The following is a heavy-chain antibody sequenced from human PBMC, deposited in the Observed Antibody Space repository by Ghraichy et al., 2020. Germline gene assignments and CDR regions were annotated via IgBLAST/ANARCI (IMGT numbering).Heavy chain of an antibody. J-gene: IGHJ6*02. CDR1: GFTFDDNA. CDR2: ISWNSGFI. V-gene: IGHV3-9*01. Sequence: LSLTCAASGFTFDDNAMHWVRQAPEKCLEWVSGISWNSGFIGNTDSVKGRFTISRDNAKNSLYLQMNSLRDEDTALYYCAKDRVAYGDYDRGYGMDVWGQGTTVTVSS. CDR3: AKDRVAYGDYDRGYGMDV. D-gene: IGHD4-17*01.